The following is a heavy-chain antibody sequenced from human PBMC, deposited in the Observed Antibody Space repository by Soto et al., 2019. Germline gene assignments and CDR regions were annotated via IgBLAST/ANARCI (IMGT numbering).Heavy chain of an antibody. CDR1: GFSLSTSGMS. D-gene: IGHD3-10*01. Sequence: SGPTLVNPTQTLTLTCTFSGFSLSTSGMSVSWIRQTPGKALEWLAHIDWDDDKYFSTSLKTRLTISKDTSKNQVVLTMTNMDPVDTATYYCAQMSWSVRRPGEIVYWGPGTVVTVSS. CDR3: AQMSWSVRRPGEIVY. V-gene: IGHV2-70*12. CDR2: IDWDDDK. J-gene: IGHJ4*02.